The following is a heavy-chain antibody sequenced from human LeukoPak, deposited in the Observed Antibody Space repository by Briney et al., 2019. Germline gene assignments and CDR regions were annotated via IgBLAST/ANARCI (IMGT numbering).Heavy chain of an antibody. CDR2: INPNSGGT. J-gene: IGHJ5*02. Sequence: ASVKVSCKASGYTFTGYYMHWVRQAPGQGLEWMGWINPNSGGTNYAQKFQGRVTMTRDTSISTAYMELSRLRSDDTAVYYCARVKGVIIPGERNNWFDPWGQGTLVTVSS. V-gene: IGHV1-2*02. D-gene: IGHD3-3*01. CDR3: ARVKGVIIPGERNNWFDP. CDR1: GYTFTGYY.